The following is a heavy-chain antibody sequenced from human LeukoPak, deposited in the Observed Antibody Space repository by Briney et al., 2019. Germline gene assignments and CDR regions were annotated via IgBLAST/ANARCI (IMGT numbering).Heavy chain of an antibody. CDR1: GFRFSDYY. Sequence: GGSLRLSCEASGFRFSDYYMTWIRQAPGMGLEWISYIVSSGDTTYYADSVKGRFTISRDNAKNSLYLQMNSQRAEDTAVYYCARGDSSSWYVGYHILDVWGQGTTVTVS. CDR2: IVSSGDTT. D-gene: IGHD6-13*01. V-gene: IGHV3-11*01. J-gene: IGHJ6*02. CDR3: ARGDSSSWYVGYHILDV.